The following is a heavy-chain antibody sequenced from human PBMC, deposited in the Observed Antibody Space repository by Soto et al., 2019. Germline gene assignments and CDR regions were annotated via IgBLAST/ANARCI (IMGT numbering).Heavy chain of an antibody. D-gene: IGHD3-9*01. V-gene: IGHV3-30-3*01. Sequence: QVQLVESGGGVVQPGRSLRLSCAASGFTFSSYAMHWVRQAPGKGLEWVAVISYDGSNKYYADSVKGRFTISRDNSKNTLYLQMTSLRAEDTAVYYCARGGLRYFDWLLYCFDYWGQGTLVTVSS. J-gene: IGHJ4*02. CDR1: GFTFSSYA. CDR3: ARGGLRYFDWLLYCFDY. CDR2: ISYDGSNK.